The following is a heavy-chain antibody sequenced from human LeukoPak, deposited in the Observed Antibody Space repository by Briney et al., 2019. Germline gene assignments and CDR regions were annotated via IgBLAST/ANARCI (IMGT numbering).Heavy chain of an antibody. V-gene: IGHV5-51*01. CDR1: GYSFTSYW. Sequence: GESLKISCKGSGYSFTSYWIGWVRQMPGKGLECMGIIYPGDSDATYSPSFQGQVTISADKSISTAYLQWSSLKASDTAIYYCARIPCSSASCHKRFDYWGQGTLVTVSS. CDR3: ARIPCSSASCHKRFDY. D-gene: IGHD2-2*01. CDR2: IYPGDSDA. J-gene: IGHJ4*02.